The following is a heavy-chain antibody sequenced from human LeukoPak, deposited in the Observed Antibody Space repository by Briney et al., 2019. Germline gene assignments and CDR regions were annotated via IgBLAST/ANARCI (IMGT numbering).Heavy chain of an antibody. CDR2: IYYSGST. Sequence: SETLSLTCTVSGGSISSSSYYWGWIRQPPGKGLEWIGSIYYSGSTYYNPSLKSRVTISVDTSKNQFSLKLSSVTAADTAVYYCARASVVVVAATLGYFDYWGQGTLVTVSS. CDR1: GGSISSSSYY. J-gene: IGHJ4*02. D-gene: IGHD2-15*01. V-gene: IGHV4-39*07. CDR3: ARASVVVVAATLGYFDY.